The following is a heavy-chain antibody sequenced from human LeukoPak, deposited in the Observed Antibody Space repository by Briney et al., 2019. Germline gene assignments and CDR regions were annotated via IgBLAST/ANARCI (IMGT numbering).Heavy chain of an antibody. CDR3: ARENWYSDY. D-gene: IGHD1-1*01. CDR1: GYTFTHYR. J-gene: IGHJ4*02. V-gene: IGHV1-2*02. CDR2: VNPDSGGT. Sequence: ASVKVSCKASGYTFTHYRLHWVRQAHGQGLEWMGWVNPDSGGTNYQQNFQGRVTMTRDTSISTVYMELSRLRSDGTAVYYCARENWYSDYWGQGTLVTVSS.